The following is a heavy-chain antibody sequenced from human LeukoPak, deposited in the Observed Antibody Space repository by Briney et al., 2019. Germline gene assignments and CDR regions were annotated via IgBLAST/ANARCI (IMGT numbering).Heavy chain of an antibody. D-gene: IGHD5-12*01. J-gene: IGHJ4*02. Sequence: QTGRSLRLSCAASGFTFSSYGMHWVRQAPGKGLEWVTVISYDGSNKYYADSVKGRFTISRDNSKNTLYLQMNSLRAEDTAVYYCARDHGYSGYDSSFFDYWGQGTLVTVSS. V-gene: IGHV3-30-3*01. CDR3: ARDHGYSGYDSSFFDY. CDR2: ISYDGSNK. CDR1: GFTFSSYG.